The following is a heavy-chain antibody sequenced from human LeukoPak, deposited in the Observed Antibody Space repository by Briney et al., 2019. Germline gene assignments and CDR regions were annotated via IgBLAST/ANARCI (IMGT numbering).Heavy chain of an antibody. CDR2: INDKGVDK. CDR3: ARDNRDWAFDY. Sequence: GGSLRLSCAASGFTFNSYGMHWVRQAPGKGLEWVAFINDKGVDKNYADSVKGRFTISRDNSKNTLVLQMNSLRSEDTAVYFCARDNRDWAFDYWGQGTLVTVSS. D-gene: IGHD2-21*02. J-gene: IGHJ4*02. V-gene: IGHV3-30*02. CDR1: GFTFNSYG.